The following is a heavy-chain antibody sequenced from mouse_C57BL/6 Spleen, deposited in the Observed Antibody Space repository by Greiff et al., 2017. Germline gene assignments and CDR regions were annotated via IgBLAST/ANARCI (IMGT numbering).Heavy chain of an antibody. CDR1: GFTFSSYG. CDR2: ISSGGSYT. J-gene: IGHJ4*01. CDR3: ARYGNYVDYAMDY. D-gene: IGHD2-1*01. Sequence: EVQRVESGGDLVKPGGSLKLSCAASGFTFSSYGMSWVRQTPDKRLEWVATISSGGSYTYYPDSVKGRFTISRDNAKNTLYLQMSSLKSEDTAMXYCARYGNYVDYAMDYWGQGTSVTVSS. V-gene: IGHV5-6*01.